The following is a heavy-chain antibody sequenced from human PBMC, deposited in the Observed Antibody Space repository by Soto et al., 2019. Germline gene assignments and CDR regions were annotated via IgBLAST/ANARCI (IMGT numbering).Heavy chain of an antibody. Sequence: QVQLQESGPGLVKPSETLTLTCPVSGGSVNNGNYYWSWIRQPPGKGLEWIGHIYYSGSTNYNPSLKSRVIISIDPSKKQFSLKLSSVTAADTAVYFCARDPGVGLSARWFDPWGQGALVTVSS. V-gene: IGHV4-61*01. J-gene: IGHJ5*02. D-gene: IGHD2-8*01. CDR2: IYYSGST. CDR3: ARDPGVGLSARWFDP. CDR1: GGSVNNGNYY.